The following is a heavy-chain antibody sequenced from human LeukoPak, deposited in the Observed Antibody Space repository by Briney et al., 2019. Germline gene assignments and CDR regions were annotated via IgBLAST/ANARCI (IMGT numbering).Heavy chain of an antibody. V-gene: IGHV3-30*09. CDR2: ILYDGSKK. CDR1: GFTFSTYP. J-gene: IGHJ6*03. CDR3: ARDSRGYYMDV. Sequence: GGSLRLSCVASGFTFSTYPIHWVRQAPGKGLEWVAVILYDGSKKYYADSVKGRFAISRDNAKNSLYLQMNSLRAEDTAAYYCARDSRGYYMDVWGKGTTVTVSS.